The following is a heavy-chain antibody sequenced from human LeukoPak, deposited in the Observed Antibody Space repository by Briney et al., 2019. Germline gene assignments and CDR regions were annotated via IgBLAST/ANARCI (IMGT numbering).Heavy chain of an antibody. D-gene: IGHD1-26*01. CDR1: GYTLTVLS. Sequence: EASVKVSCKVSGYTLTVLSMHWVRQAPGKGLEWMGGFDPEDGETIYAQKFQGRVTMTEDTSTDTAYMELSSLRSEDTAVYYCATIVGALLPDGAFDIWAKGQWSPSLQ. CDR3: ATIVGALLPDGAFDI. J-gene: IGHJ3*02. CDR2: FDPEDGET. V-gene: IGHV1-24*01.